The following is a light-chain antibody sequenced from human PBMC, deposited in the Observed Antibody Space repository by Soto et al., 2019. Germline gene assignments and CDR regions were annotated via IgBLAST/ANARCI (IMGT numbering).Light chain of an antibody. CDR1: QSISNY. V-gene: IGKV1-39*01. Sequence: DIQMTQFPSSLSVSVGDRVTITCRASQSISNYLNWYQQKEGKAPKVLIYAASTLQGGVPSRFSGSGSGTVFTLTISSLQPEDYATYYCQQSYSIPRTFGQGTQLEI. CDR3: QQSYSIPRT. J-gene: IGKJ2*01. CDR2: AAS.